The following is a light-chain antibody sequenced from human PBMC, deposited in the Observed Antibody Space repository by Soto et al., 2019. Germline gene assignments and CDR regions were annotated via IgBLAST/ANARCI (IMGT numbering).Light chain of an antibody. CDR1: QVIDNY. V-gene: IGKV1-27*01. CDR2: AAI. CDR3: QKYNSAPPT. Sequence: IQMTQSPSSLSASVGDRVTITCRASQVIDNYLAWYQQKPGRVPKLLIYAAINLQSGVPSRFSGSQSGTGFTLTISSLQPEDVATYYCQKYNSAPPTFGQGTKVDIK. J-gene: IGKJ1*01.